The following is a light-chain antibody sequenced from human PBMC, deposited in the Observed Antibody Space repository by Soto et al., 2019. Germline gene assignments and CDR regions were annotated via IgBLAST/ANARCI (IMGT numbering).Light chain of an antibody. CDR2: EVI. CDR1: SSDVGGYGY. CDR3: NSYTNSSAVV. Sequence: QSVLTQPASVSGSPGQSITTSCSGTSSDVGGYGYVSWYQQHPGKAPKLIIYEVINRPSGVSNRFSGSKSGNTASLTISGLQAEDEADYYCNSYTNSSAVVFGGGTKVTVL. J-gene: IGLJ2*01. V-gene: IGLV2-14*01.